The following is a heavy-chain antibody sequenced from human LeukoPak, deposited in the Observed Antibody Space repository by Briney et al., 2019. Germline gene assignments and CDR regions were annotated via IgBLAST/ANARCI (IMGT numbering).Heavy chain of an antibody. CDR1: GASISRTTYY. CDR2: VFHTGTA. CDR3: TKNDVGDYGT. V-gene: IGHV4-39*01. D-gene: IGHD4-17*01. J-gene: IGHJ5*02. Sequence: PSETLSLTCSVSGASISRTTYYWGWIRQPPGKGLEWIGSVFHTGTAYYNPSLRSRVTLSVDTSKNQFSLKMSSVTAAGTAVYYCTKNDVGDYGTWGQGTLVAVSS.